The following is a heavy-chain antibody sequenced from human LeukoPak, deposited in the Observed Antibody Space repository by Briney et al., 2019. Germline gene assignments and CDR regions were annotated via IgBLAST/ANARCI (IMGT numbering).Heavy chain of an antibody. CDR1: GGSFSGYY. CDR2: INHSGST. J-gene: IGHJ3*02. CDR3: ARGQAVWGSYRYTPGNPFDI. Sequence: SETLSLTCAVYGGSFSGYYWSWIRQPPGKGLEWIGEINHSGSTNYNPSLKSRVTISVDTSKNQFSLKLSSVTAADTAVYYCARGQAVWGSYRYTPGNPFDIWGQGTMVTVSS. D-gene: IGHD3-16*02. V-gene: IGHV4-34*01.